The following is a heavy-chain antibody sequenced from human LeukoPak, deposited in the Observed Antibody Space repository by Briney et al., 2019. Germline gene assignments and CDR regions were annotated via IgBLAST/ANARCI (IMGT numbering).Heavy chain of an antibody. J-gene: IGHJ4*02. CDR1: GGSISSYY. Sequence: SETLSLTCTVSGGSISSYYWSWIRQPPGKGLEWIGYIYYSGSTNYNPTLKSRVTISVDTSKNQFPLKLSSVTAADTAVYYCARGFVVRGVIFDYWGQGTLVTVSS. D-gene: IGHD3-10*01. CDR3: ARGFVVRGVIFDY. V-gene: IGHV4-59*01. CDR2: IYYSGST.